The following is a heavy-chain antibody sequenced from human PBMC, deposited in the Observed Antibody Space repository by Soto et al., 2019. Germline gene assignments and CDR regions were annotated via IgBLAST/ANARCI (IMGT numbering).Heavy chain of an antibody. V-gene: IGHV5-51*01. CDR1: GYRFTAYW. CDR2: IYPGDSDT. Sequence: LGESLKISCKGSGYRFTAYWIGWERQMPGKGLEWMGIIYPGDSDTRYSPSFQGQVTISADKYISTAYLQWSSLKASDTAMYYCARKDSSSAFDYWGQGTLVTVSS. CDR3: ARKDSSSAFDY. D-gene: IGHD3-22*01. J-gene: IGHJ4*02.